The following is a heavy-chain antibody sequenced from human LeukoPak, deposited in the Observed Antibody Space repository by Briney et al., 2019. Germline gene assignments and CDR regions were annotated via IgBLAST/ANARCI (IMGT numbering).Heavy chain of an antibody. D-gene: IGHD3-22*01. CDR1: GFTFSGSA. V-gene: IGHV3-73*01. Sequence: GGSLRLSCAASGFTFSGSAMHWVRQASGKGLEWVSRIRSKANSYATAYAASVKGRFTISRDDSKNTAYLQMNSLKTEDTAVYYCTRPYYYDSSGYMDVWGKGTTVTVSS. CDR3: TRPYYYDSSGYMDV. CDR2: IRSKANSYAT. J-gene: IGHJ6*03.